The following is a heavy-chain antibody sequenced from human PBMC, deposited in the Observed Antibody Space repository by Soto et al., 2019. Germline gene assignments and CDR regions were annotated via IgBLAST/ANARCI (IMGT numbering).Heavy chain of an antibody. CDR2: ISSSSSTI. Sequence: EVQLVESGGGLVQPGGSLRLSCAASGFTFSSYSMNWVRQAPGKGLEWVSYISSSSSTIYYADSVKGRFTISRDNAKNSQYLQMNSLRDEDTAVYYCAREALLGKSDVLGQGTTVTGSS. CDR1: GFTFSSYS. D-gene: IGHD3-10*01. CDR3: AREALLGKSDV. V-gene: IGHV3-48*02. J-gene: IGHJ6*02.